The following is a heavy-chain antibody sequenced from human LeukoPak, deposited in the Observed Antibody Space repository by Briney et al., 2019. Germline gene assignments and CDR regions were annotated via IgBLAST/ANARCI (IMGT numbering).Heavy chain of an antibody. V-gene: IGHV4-59*01. Sequence: SETLSLTCTVSGGSISSYYWSWIRQPPGKGLEWIGYIYYSGSTNYNPSLKSRVTISVDTSKNQFSLKLSSVTAADTAVYYCARAGYSSGWSRNDAFDIWGQGTMVTVSS. CDR1: GGSISSYY. D-gene: IGHD6-19*01. CDR3: ARAGYSSGWSRNDAFDI. J-gene: IGHJ3*02. CDR2: IYYSGST.